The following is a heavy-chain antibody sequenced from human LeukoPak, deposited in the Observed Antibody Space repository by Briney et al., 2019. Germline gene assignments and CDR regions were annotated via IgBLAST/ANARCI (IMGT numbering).Heavy chain of an antibody. CDR2: IKQDGSEK. CDR3: AKAPKRGSWYFDY. D-gene: IGHD6-13*01. J-gene: IGHJ4*02. Sequence: GGSLRLSCAASGFTFSSYWMSWVRQAPGKGLEWVANIKQDGSEKYYVDSVKGRFTISRDNAKNSLYLQMNSLRAEDTAVYYCAKAPKRGSWYFDYWGQGTLVTVSS. V-gene: IGHV3-7*01. CDR1: GFTFSSYW.